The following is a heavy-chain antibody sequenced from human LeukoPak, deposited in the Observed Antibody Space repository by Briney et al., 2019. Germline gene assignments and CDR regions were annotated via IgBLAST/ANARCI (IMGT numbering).Heavy chain of an antibody. CDR1: GGSISDFY. CDR3: ARNAGDY. CDR2: IYISGNT. V-gene: IGHV4-4*07. J-gene: IGHJ4*02. D-gene: IGHD1-1*01. Sequence: PSETLSLTCTVSGGSISDFYWSWIRQPAGKGLEWIGRIYISGNTNYNPSLKSRVTMPLDTSKNHFSLRLRSVTAADTAVYYCARNAGDYWGQGTLVTVSS.